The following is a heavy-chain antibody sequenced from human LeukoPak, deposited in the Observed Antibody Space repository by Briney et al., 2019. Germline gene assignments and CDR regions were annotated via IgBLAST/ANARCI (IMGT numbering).Heavy chain of an antibody. CDR1: GYTFTGYY. V-gene: IGHV1-2*02. CDR3: ARSPLADGIFAHPFDY. D-gene: IGHD3-3*01. J-gene: IGHJ4*02. CDR2: INPNSGGT. Sequence: ASVKVSCKASGYTFTGYYMHWVRQAPGQGLEWMGWINPNSGGTNYAQKFQGRVTMTRDTSISTAYMELSRLRSDDTAVYYCARSPLADGIFAHPFDYWGQGTLVTVSS.